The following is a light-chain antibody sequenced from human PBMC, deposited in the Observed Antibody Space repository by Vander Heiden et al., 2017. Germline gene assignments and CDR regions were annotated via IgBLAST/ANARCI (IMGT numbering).Light chain of an antibody. V-gene: IGKV2-30*01. J-gene: IGKJ2*02. CDR3: MQHTHWPRT. Sequence: VVVPHYYLSLSVTLEQQASLSCGFSQSLVSGDGHTYLNWFHQRPGQSPRRLVYRVSIRDSGVPDRFSGSGSGNDFTLKISRVEAEDIGLYYCMQHTHWPRTFGQGTKLEI. CDR2: RVS. CDR1: QSLVSGDGHTY.